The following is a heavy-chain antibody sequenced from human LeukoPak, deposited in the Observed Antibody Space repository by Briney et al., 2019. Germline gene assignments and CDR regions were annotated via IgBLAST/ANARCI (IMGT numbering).Heavy chain of an antibody. D-gene: IGHD4-17*01. CDR3: ACDSRPSYGDPRGGAFDI. CDR2: ISYDGSNK. V-gene: IGHV3-30*03. J-gene: IGHJ3*02. Sequence: PGGSLRLSCAASGFTFSSYGMHWVRRAPGKGLEGVVVISYDGSNKYYADAVKGRFTISRDNSKNTLYGQMNSLRAEDTAVYYCACDSRPSYGDPRGGAFDIWGQGTMVTVSS. CDR1: GFTFSSYG.